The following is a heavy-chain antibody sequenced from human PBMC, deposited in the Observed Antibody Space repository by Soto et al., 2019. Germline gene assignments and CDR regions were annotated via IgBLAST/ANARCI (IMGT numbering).Heavy chain of an antibody. D-gene: IGHD2-21*02. CDR3: ARASGGAYCGGDCYPYYYYGMDV. Sequence: ASVKVSCKASGYTFTSYGISWVRQAPGQGLEWMGWISAYNGNTNYAQKLQGRVTMTTDTSTSTAYMELRSLRSDDTAVYYCARASGGAYCGGDCYPYYYYGMDVWGQGTTVTVS. CDR1: GYTFTSYG. J-gene: IGHJ6*02. V-gene: IGHV1-18*04. CDR2: ISAYNGNT.